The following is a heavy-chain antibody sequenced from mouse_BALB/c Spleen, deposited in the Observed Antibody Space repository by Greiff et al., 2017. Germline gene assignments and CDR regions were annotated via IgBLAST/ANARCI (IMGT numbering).Heavy chain of an antibody. CDR2: IDPSDSYT. CDR1: GYTFTSYW. V-gene: IGHV1-69*02. CDR3: ARRHYDYEDD. D-gene: IGHD2-4*01. Sequence: VQLQQPGAELVKPGASVKLSCKASGYTFTSYWMHWVKQRPGQGLEWIGEIDPSDSYTNYNQKFKGKATLTVDKSSSTAYMQLSSLTSEDSAVYYCARRHYDYEDDWGQGTTLTVSS. J-gene: IGHJ2*01.